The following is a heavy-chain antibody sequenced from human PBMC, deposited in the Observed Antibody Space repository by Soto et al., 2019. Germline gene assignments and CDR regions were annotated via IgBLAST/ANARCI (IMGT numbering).Heavy chain of an antibody. Sequence: EVQLVQSGAEVKKPGESLKISCKGSGYSFTSYWIGWVRQMPGKGLEWMGIIYPGDSDTRYSPSFQGQVTISADKSISTAYLQWSSLKASDTAMYYCARRIREMATPGYWFDRWGQGTLVTVSS. CDR2: IYPGDSDT. V-gene: IGHV5-51*01. D-gene: IGHD5-12*01. J-gene: IGHJ5*02. CDR3: ARRIREMATPGYWFDR. CDR1: GYSFTSYW.